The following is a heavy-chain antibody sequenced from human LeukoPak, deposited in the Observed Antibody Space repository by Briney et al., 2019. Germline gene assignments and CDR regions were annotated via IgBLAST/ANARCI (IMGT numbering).Heavy chain of an antibody. D-gene: IGHD3-10*01. CDR2: TWYDGSDK. CDR1: GLTFCSYG. J-gene: IGHJ4*02. CDR3: ARENYGSGSPLDS. V-gene: IGHV3-33*01. Sequence: GRSLRLSCAASGLTFCSYGMHWVRQAPGKGLEWVGVTWYDGSDKNYADSVKGRFTISRDNSKNTLYLQMNSVRAEDTAVYYCARENYGSGSPLDSWGQGTLVTVSS.